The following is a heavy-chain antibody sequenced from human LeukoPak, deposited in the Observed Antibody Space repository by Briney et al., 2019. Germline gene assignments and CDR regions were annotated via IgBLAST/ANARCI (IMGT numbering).Heavy chain of an antibody. V-gene: IGHV4-61*02. CDR1: GGSISSGSYF. CDR2: IHTSGST. D-gene: IGHD3-10*01. Sequence: PSQTLSLTCTVSGGSISSGSYFWNWIRQPAGKGLEWIGRIHTSGSTNYNPSLKSRVIMSVDTSKNQFSLRLSSVTAADTAVYYCASRRITMVRGANYGMDVWGQGTTVTVSS. J-gene: IGHJ6*02. CDR3: ASRRITMVRGANYGMDV.